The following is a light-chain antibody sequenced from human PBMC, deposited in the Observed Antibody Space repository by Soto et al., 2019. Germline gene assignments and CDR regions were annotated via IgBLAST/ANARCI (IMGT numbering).Light chain of an antibody. CDR1: QSIGRF. CDR3: QKYNSAPWT. Sequence: DIQMTQSPSSLSASVGDRVTITCRASQSIGRFLNWHQQKPGKAPNVLINVASTLRSGVPSRFSGSGSGTDFNLTISSLQPEDVATYYCQKYNSAPWTFGQGTKVEIK. V-gene: IGKV1-39*01. J-gene: IGKJ1*01. CDR2: VAS.